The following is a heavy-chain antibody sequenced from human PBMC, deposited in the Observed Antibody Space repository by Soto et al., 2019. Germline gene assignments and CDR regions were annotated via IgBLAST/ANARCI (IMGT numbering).Heavy chain of an antibody. J-gene: IGHJ3*02. CDR3: AHTYPPAFDI. CDR1: GFSLSTSKVG. Sequence: QITLKVSGPTLVKPTQTLTLTCTFSGFSLSTSKVGVGWIRQPPGKDLEWLAFIYWDDDKCYSPSRNSKLTIIKDTSKNQVVLTMTNMDPVDTATYYCAHTYPPAFDIWGQGTMVTVSS. V-gene: IGHV2-5*02. CDR2: IYWDDDK. D-gene: IGHD3-16*01.